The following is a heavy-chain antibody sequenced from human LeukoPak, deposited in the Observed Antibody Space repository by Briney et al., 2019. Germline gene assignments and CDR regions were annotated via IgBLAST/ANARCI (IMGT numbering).Heavy chain of an antibody. Sequence: ASVKASCKASGYTFTSYDINWVRQATGQGLEWMGWMNPNSGNTGYAQKFQGRVTITRNTSISTAYMELSSLRSEDTAVYYCARRSGIAVAGAFDYWGQGTLVTVSS. CDR1: GYTFTSYD. V-gene: IGHV1-8*03. D-gene: IGHD6-19*01. CDR2: MNPNSGNT. CDR3: ARRSGIAVAGAFDY. J-gene: IGHJ4*02.